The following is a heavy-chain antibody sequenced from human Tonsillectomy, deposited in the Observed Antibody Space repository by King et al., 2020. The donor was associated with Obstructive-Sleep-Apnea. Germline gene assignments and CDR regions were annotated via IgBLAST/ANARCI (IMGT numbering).Heavy chain of an antibody. CDR3: ARDQDYVDY. CDR2: ISSSGNTI. CDR1: GFTFSDYF. V-gene: IGHV3-11*01. Sequence: VQLVESGGGLVKPGGSLRLSCAASGFTFSDYFMTWIRQAPGKGLEWVSYISSSGNTIYYADSVKGRFTISRDNAKNSLFLQMNNLRAEDTAMYFCARDQDYVDYWGQGTLVTVSS. J-gene: IGHJ4*02.